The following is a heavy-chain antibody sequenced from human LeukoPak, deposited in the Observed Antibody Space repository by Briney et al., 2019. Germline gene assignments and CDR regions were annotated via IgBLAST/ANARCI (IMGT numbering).Heavy chain of an antibody. CDR3: ARGALTYYYGLGSSYFDY. CDR1: GGSISSYY. V-gene: IGHV4-4*07. D-gene: IGHD3-10*01. Sequence: WETLSLTCTVSGGSISSYYWSWIRQPAGKGLEWIGRIYTSGSTNYNPSLKSRVTMSVDASKNQFSLKLSSVTAADTAVYYCARGALTYYYGLGSSYFDYWGQGTLVTVSS. J-gene: IGHJ4*02. CDR2: IYTSGST.